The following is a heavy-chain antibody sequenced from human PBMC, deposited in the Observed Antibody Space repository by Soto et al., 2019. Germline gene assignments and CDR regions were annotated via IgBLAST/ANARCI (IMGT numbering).Heavy chain of an antibody. Sequence: LRLSWAASGFSINNYAVSWVRQAPGKGLEWVSGITAGGGRLYFADSVNGRFTISRDSSKNTLHLQMNSLRVEDTAVYYCAKDRGDAFEEGYDFDYWGQGIVVTVSS. CDR3: AKDRGDAFEEGYDFDY. CDR2: ITAGGGRL. CDR1: GFSINNYA. V-gene: IGHV3-23*01. D-gene: IGHD3-16*01. J-gene: IGHJ4*02.